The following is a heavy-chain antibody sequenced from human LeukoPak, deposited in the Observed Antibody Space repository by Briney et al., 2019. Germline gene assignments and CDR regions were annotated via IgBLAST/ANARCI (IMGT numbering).Heavy chain of an antibody. D-gene: IGHD3-9*01. CDR3: AKVRSLSFPSIRYFDWSEDH. J-gene: IGHJ4*02. CDR1: GFTFSSYG. Sequence: GGSLRLSCAASGFTFSSYGMHWVRQAPGKGLEWVAVISYDGSNKYYADSVKGRFTISRDNSKNTLYLQMNSLRAEDTAVYYCAKVRSLSFPSIRYFDWSEDHWGQGTLVTVSS. V-gene: IGHV3-30*18. CDR2: ISYDGSNK.